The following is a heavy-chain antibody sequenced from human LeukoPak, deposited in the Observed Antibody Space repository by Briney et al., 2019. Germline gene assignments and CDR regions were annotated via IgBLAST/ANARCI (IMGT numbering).Heavy chain of an antibody. CDR3: VRDLGATFSYAIDV. Sequence: PGGPLRLSCAASGFSFSSYVMHWVRQAPGKGLEWVTLISYDGNDNDYGDSVKGRFTSSRDNSKNTLFLHMTSLRPEDTAVYYCVRDLGATFSYAIDVWGQGTAVIVSS. V-gene: IGHV3-30*04. J-gene: IGHJ6*02. D-gene: IGHD1-26*01. CDR2: ISYDGNDN. CDR1: GFSFSSYV.